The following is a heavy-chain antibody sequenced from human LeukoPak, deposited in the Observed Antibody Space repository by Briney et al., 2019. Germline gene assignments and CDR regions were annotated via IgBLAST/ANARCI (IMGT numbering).Heavy chain of an antibody. Sequence: SVKVSCKASGGTFSRYAISWVRQAPGQGLEWMGGIIPIFGTANYAQKFQGRVKITADESTSTAYMELSSLRSEDTAVQYCARGTNGVITDYYYYSMDVWGQGTTVTVSS. CDR2: IIPIFGTA. V-gene: IGHV1-69*13. D-gene: IGHD3-22*01. J-gene: IGHJ6*02. CDR3: ARGTNGVITDYYYYSMDV. CDR1: GGTFSRYA.